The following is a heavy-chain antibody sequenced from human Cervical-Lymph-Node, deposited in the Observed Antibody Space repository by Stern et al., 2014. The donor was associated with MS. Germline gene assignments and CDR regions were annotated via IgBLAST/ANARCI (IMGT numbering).Heavy chain of an antibody. V-gene: IGHV1-69*05. CDR2: IIPKIGST. CDR1: GSSLRNYA. J-gene: IGHJ4*02. Sequence: VQLVQSGAEVKRPGSSVKVSCKSSGSSLRNYAVTWVRQAPGQGLEWMGRIIPKIGSTDYIPKFQGRLAMTTDGSAKTAYLELTSLTSEDTAVYYCASGDYDFGSGPENWGQGTLVTVSS. D-gene: IGHD3-10*01. CDR3: ASGDYDFGSGPEN.